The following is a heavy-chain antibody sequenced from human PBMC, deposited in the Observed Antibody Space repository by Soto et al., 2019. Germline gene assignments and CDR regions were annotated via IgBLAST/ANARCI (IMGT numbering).Heavy chain of an antibody. CDR3: ARDDSFAFDI. CDR2: IRGTT. J-gene: IGHJ3*02. Sequence: VGSLRLSCAPSGFTFTSYSINWVRQAPGKGLEWVSYIRGTTHYADSVKGRFTISRDNARSSLYLQMNSLRADDTAVYYCARDDSFAFDIWGQGTLVTVSS. CDR1: GFTFTSYS. V-gene: IGHV3-48*01. D-gene: IGHD2-21*01.